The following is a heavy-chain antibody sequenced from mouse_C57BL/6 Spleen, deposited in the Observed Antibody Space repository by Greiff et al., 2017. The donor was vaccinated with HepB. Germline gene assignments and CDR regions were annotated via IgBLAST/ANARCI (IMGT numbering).Heavy chain of an antibody. Sequence: EVKLQESGPGLVKPSQSLSLTCSVTGYSITSGYYWNWIRQFPGNKLEWMGYISYDGSNNYNPSLKNRISITRDTSKNQFFLKLNSVTTEDTATYYCARYHSRSTMVIDYWGQGTTLTVSS. J-gene: IGHJ2*01. CDR1: GYSITSGYY. D-gene: IGHD2-1*01. V-gene: IGHV3-6*01. CDR2: ISYDGSN. CDR3: ARYHSRSTMVIDY.